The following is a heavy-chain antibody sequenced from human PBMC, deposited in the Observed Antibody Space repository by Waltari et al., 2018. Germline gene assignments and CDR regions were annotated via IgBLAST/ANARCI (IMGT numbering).Heavy chain of an antibody. D-gene: IGHD3-22*01. CDR2: FDTEDSET. CDR3: AAQYYYDSSGYLDY. J-gene: IGHJ4*02. CDR1: GYTLTELS. Sequence: QVQLVQSGAEVKKPGASVKVSCKVSGYTLTELSMHWVRQAPGKGLEWMGGFDTEDSETIYAREFQGRVTVTEDTSTATAYMELSSLRSEDTAVYYCAAQYYYDSSGYLDYWGQGTLVTVSS. V-gene: IGHV1-24*01.